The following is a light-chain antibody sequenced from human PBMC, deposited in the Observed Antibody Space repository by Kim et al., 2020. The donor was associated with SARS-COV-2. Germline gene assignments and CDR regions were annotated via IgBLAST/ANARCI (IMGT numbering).Light chain of an antibody. Sequence: GQSFTISSTGTSSDVGGYNFVSWYQQHPGKAPKLMIYDVTNRPAGVSIRFSGSKSGNTASLTISGLQTEDEADYYCSSYTSSDTYVFGTGTKVTVL. CDR1: SSDVGGYNF. J-gene: IGLJ1*01. CDR3: SSYTSSDTYV. CDR2: DVT. V-gene: IGLV2-14*03.